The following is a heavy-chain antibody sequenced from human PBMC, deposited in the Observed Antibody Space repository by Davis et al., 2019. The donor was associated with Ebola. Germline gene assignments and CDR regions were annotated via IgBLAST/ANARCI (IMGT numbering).Heavy chain of an antibody. CDR3: AKANAMVQGVRTLYYYGMDV. Sequence: PGGSLRLSCAASGFTFISYAMSWVRQAPGKGLEWVSAISGSGGSTYYADSVKGRFTISRYNSKNTLYLQMNSLRAEDTAVYYCAKANAMVQGVRTLYYYGMDVWGQGTTVTVSS. J-gene: IGHJ6*02. D-gene: IGHD3-10*01. CDR1: GFTFISYA. CDR2: ISGSGGST. V-gene: IGHV3-23*01.